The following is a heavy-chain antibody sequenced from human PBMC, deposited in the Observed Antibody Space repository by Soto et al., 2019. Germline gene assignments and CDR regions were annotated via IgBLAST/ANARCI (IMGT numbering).Heavy chain of an antibody. CDR3: AVRYYDSSGYRHY. J-gene: IGHJ4*02. V-gene: IGHV3-72*01. D-gene: IGHD3-22*01. CDR2: TRNKANSYTT. CDR1: GFTFSDHY. Sequence: GGSLRLSCAASGFTFSDHYMDWVRQAPGKGLEWVGRTRNKANSYTTEYAASVKGRFTISRDDSKNSLDLQMNSLKTEDTAVYYCAVRYYDSSGYRHYWGQGTLVTVSS.